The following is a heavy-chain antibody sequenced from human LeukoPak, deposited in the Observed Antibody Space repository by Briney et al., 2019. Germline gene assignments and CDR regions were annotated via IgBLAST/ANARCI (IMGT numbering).Heavy chain of an antibody. CDR1: GFTFSSYA. CDR2: ISYDGSNK. D-gene: IGHD2-15*01. V-gene: IGHV3-30*04. Sequence: GGSLRLSCAASGFTFSSYAMHWVRQAPGKGLEWVAVISYDGSNKYYADSVKGRFTISRDNSKNTLYLQMNSLRAEDTAVFYCARGMVVVGIIDYWGQGTLVTVSS. CDR3: ARGMVVVGIIDY. J-gene: IGHJ4*02.